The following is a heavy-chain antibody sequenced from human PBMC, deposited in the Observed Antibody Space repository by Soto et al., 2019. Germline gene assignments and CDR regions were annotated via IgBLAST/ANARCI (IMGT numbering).Heavy chain of an antibody. V-gene: IGHV4-4*07. CDR1: GGSISSYY. Sequence: SETLSLTCTVSGGSISSYYWSWIRQPAGKGLEWIGRIYTSGSTNYNPSLKSRVTMSVDTSKNQFSLKLSSVTAADTAVYYCARGDCSSTSCYMKFWFDTWGQGTLVTVSS. CDR3: ARGDCSSTSCYMKFWFDT. CDR2: IYTSGST. J-gene: IGHJ5*02. D-gene: IGHD2-2*02.